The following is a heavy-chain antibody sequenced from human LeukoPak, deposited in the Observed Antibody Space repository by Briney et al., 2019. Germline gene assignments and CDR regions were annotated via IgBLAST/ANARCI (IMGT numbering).Heavy chain of an antibody. CDR3: AKVGTGDLFRALGY. D-gene: IGHD1-14*01. CDR1: GNYW. J-gene: IGHJ4*02. V-gene: IGHV3-74*01. CDR2: INSDGSWT. Sequence: GGSLRLSCAASGNYWMHWVRQVPGKGLVWVSHINSDGSWTSYADSVKGRFTISKDNAKNTVYLQMNSLRADDTAVYYCAKVGTGDLFRALGYWGQGTLVTVSS.